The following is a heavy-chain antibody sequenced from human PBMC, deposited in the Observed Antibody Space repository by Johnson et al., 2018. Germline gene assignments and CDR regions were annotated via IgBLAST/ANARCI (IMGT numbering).Heavy chain of an antibody. J-gene: IGHJ6*04. V-gene: IGHV1-69*02. CDR3: ASSSPIQGMDV. CDR1: GGTFSSYT. Sequence: QVQLVQSGAEVKKPGSSVKVSCKASGGTFSSYTISWVRQAPGQGLEWMGRIIPILGIANYAQKFQGRVTITADKSTRPAYMGLSSLRAEATAVYYCASSSPIQGMDVWGKGTTVTVSS. CDR2: IIPILGIA. D-gene: IGHD2-2*01.